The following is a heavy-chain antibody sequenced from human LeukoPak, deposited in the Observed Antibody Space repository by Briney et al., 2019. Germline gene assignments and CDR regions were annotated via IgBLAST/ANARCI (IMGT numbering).Heavy chain of an antibody. CDR2: INPHSGGT. J-gene: IGHJ3*02. D-gene: IGHD3-3*01. CDR1: GYIFDIYA. V-gene: IGHV1-2*02. CDR3: ARDLEWLYPGGAFDI. Sequence: GASVKVSCKASGYIFDIYAMIWVRQATGQGLEWMGWINPHSGGTNYAQKFQGGVTMTRDTSITTAYMELSSLRSDDTAVYYCARDLEWLYPGGAFDIWGQGTMVTVSS.